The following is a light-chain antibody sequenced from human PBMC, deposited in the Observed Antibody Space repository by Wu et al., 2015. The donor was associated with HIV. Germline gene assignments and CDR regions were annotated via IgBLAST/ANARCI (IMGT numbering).Light chain of an antibody. CDR1: QSVSRSY. CDR3: QQRSNWPVT. CDR2: DAS. Sequence: EIVLTQSPGTLSLSPGERVTLSCRASQSVSRSYLAWYQQKPGQAPRLLIYDASNRATGIPARFSGSGSGTDFTLTISSLEPEDFAVYYCQQRSNWPVTFGQGTKLEIK. V-gene: IGKV3-11*01. J-gene: IGKJ2*01.